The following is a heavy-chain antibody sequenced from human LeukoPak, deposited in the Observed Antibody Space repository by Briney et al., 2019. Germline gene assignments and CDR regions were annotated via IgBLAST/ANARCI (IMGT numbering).Heavy chain of an antibody. J-gene: IGHJ4*02. V-gene: IGHV4-39*01. CDR3: ALSTYYYDSSGYYLYYFDY. CDR2: IYYSGST. D-gene: IGHD3-22*01. Sequence: SETLSLTCTVSGGSISSSSYYWGWIRQPPGKGLEWIGSIYYSGSTYYNPSLKSRVTISVDTSKNQFSLKLSSVTAADTAVYYCALSTYYYDSSGYYLYYFDYWGQGTLDTVSS. CDR1: GGSISSSSYY.